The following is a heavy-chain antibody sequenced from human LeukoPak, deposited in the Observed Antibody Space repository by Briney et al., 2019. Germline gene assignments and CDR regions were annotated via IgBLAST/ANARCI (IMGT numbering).Heavy chain of an antibody. J-gene: IGHJ4*02. CDR3: AREGLLWFGELSVPIDY. Sequence: SQTLSLTCAISGDSVSSNSAAWNWIRQSPSRGLEWLGRTYYRSKWYNDYAVSVKSRITINPDTSKNQFSLQLNSVTPEDTAAYCCAREGLLWFGELSVPIDYWGQGTLVTVSS. CDR1: GDSVSSNSAA. CDR2: TYYRSKWYN. D-gene: IGHD3-10*01. V-gene: IGHV6-1*01.